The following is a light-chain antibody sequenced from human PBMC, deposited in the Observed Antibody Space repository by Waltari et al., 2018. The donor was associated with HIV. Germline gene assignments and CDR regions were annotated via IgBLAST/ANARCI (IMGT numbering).Light chain of an antibody. CDR3: NSRDSSGNRVL. CDR1: SLRSYY. CDR2: GKN. J-gene: IGLJ2*01. V-gene: IGLV3-19*01. Sequence: SSELTQDPAVSVALGQTVTITCQGDSLRSYYASWYQQKPGQAPVLGLYGKNNRPSGTPDRFSGSSPGNTASLTITGAQAEDEADYYCNSRDSSGNRVLFGGGTKLTVL.